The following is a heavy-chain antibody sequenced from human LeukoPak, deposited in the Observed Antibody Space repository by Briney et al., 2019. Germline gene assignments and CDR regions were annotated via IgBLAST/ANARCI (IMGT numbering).Heavy chain of an antibody. D-gene: IGHD4-17*01. CDR3: ARDSATTVTTRKGFDY. CDR2: INPNSGGT. V-gene: IGHV1-2*06. CDR1: GYTFTGYY. J-gene: IGHJ4*02. Sequence: EASVKVSCKASGYTFTGYYMHWVRQAPGQGLEWMGRINPNSGGTNYAQKFQGRVTMTTDTSTSTAYMELRSLRSDDTAVYYCARDSATTVTTRKGFDYWGQGTLVTVSS.